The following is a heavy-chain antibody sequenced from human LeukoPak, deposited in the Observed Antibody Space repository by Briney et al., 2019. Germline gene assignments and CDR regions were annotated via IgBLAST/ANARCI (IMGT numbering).Heavy chain of an antibody. V-gene: IGHV3-23*01. J-gene: IGHJ4*02. D-gene: IGHD3-22*01. CDR3: AKRASPTGLVITTPYYFDY. CDR2: ISGSGGST. CDR1: GFTFSSYG. Sequence: GGSLRLSCAASGFTFSSYGMSWVRQAPGKGLEWVSSISGSGGSTYYADSVKGRFTISRDNSKNTLYLQMNSLRAEDTAVYYCAKRASPTGLVITTPYYFDYWGQGTLVTVSS.